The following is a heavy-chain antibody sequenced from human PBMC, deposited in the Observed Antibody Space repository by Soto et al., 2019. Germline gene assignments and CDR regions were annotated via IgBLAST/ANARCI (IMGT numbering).Heavy chain of an antibody. CDR2: INAGNGNT. Sequence: ASVKVSCKASGYTFTTYVMHWVRQAPGQRLEWMGWINAGNGNTKYSQKFQGRVTITRDTSASTAYMELSSLRSEDTAVYYCARAVGGPTSNLDYWGQGTLVTVSS. CDR1: GYTFTTYV. V-gene: IGHV1-3*01. D-gene: IGHD3-16*01. CDR3: ARAVGGPTSNLDY. J-gene: IGHJ4*02.